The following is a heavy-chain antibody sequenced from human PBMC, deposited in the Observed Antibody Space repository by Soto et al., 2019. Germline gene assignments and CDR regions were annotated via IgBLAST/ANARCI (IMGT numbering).Heavy chain of an antibody. V-gene: IGHV4-59*08. CDR1: GGSISSYY. J-gene: IGHJ3*02. Sequence: ASETLSLTCTVSGGSISSYYWSWIRQPPGKGLEWIGYIYYSGSTNYNPSLKSRVTISVDTSKNQFSLKLSSVTAADTAVYYCARLRNDAFDIWGQGTMVTVSS. CDR3: ARLRNDAFDI. CDR2: IYYSGST. D-gene: IGHD4-17*01.